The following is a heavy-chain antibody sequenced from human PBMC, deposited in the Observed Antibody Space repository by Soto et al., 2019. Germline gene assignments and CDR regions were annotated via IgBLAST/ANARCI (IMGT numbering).Heavy chain of an antibody. V-gene: IGHV4-59*01. CDR3: ARDRVVPAAPLGGYYYYMDV. Sequence: SETLSLTCTVSGGSISSYYWSWIRQPPGKGLEWIGYIYYSGSTNYNPSLKSRVTISVDTSKNQFSLKLSSVTAADTAVYYCARDRVVPAAPLGGYYYYMDVWGQGTTVTVSS. D-gene: IGHD2-2*01. CDR1: GGSISSYY. CDR2: IYYSGST. J-gene: IGHJ6*03.